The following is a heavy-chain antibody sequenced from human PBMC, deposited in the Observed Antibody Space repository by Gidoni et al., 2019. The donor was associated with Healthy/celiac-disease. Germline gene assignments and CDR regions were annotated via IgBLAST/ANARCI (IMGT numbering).Heavy chain of an antibody. Sequence: QVQLVQSGAEVKKPGSSVKVSCKASGGTFSSYAISWVRQAPGQGLEWMGGIIPIFGTANYAQKFQGRVTITADESTSTAYMELSSLRSEDTAVYYCAGIVVVTAIPHYYYYYGMDVWGQGTTVTVSS. D-gene: IGHD2-21*02. V-gene: IGHV1-69*01. CDR1: GGTFSSYA. J-gene: IGHJ6*02. CDR2: IIPIFGTA. CDR3: AGIVVVTAIPHYYYYYGMDV.